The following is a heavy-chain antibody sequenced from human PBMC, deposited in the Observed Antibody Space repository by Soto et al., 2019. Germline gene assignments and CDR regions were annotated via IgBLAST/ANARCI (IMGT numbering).Heavy chain of an antibody. D-gene: IGHD3-16*01. V-gene: IGHV4-38-2*01. CDR2: IYNSGST. Sequence: PSETLSLTCAVSGDSVSNTHYWGWIRQPPGKGLEWIGSIYNSGSTHYNPSLKSRVTMSVDTSKNQFSLKLSSVKAADPAVYYFVSHGTSATPAWGKKGYKWLDTGGQGTKVTISS. CDR1: GDSVSNTHY. CDR3: VSHGTSATPAWGKKGYKWLDT. J-gene: IGHJ5*02.